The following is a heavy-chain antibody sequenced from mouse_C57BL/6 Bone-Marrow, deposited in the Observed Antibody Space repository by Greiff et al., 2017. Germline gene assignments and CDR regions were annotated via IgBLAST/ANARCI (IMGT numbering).Heavy chain of an antibody. J-gene: IGHJ3*01. D-gene: IGHD2-5*01. Sequence: VQLQQSGTVLARPGASVKMSCKTSGYTFTSYWMHWVKQRPGQGLEWLGVIYPGNSDTSYNQKFKGKAKLTAATSASTAYMELSSLTNEDAAVYYCTRQYSNYVGFAYWGQGTLVTVSA. CDR3: TRQYSNYVGFAY. CDR2: IYPGNSDT. CDR1: GYTFTSYW. V-gene: IGHV1-5*01.